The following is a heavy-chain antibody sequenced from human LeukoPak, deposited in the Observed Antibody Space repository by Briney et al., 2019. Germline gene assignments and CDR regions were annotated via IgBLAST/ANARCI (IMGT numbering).Heavy chain of an antibody. CDR2: MYSGGAI. CDR1: GFLVSSNY. Sequence: GGSLRLSCAASGFLVSSNYMSWVRQAPGKGLGWVSVMYSGGAIHYADSVKGRFTISRDNSKNTLYLQMNSLRAEDTAMYFCARGHSSGNPDPFDYWGQGTLVIVSS. CDR3: ARGHSSGNPDPFDY. V-gene: IGHV3-53*01. J-gene: IGHJ4*02. D-gene: IGHD6-19*01.